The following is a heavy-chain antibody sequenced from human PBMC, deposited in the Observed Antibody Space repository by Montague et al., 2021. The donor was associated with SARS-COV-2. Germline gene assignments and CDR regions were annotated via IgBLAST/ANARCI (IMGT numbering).Heavy chain of an antibody. V-gene: IGHV4-39*01. D-gene: IGHD6-19*01. CDR1: GGSISSSSYY. J-gene: IGHJ4*01. CDR3: ATQEDPSGWIPGPFDF. CDR2: IYYRGST. Sequence: SETLSLTCTVSGGSISSSSYYWAWIRQPPGKGLEWIGSIYYRGSTYYNPSLKSRVFISVDTSKNQLSLTLTSVTAADTAVYYCATQEDPSGWIPGPFDFWGHGTLPSVSS.